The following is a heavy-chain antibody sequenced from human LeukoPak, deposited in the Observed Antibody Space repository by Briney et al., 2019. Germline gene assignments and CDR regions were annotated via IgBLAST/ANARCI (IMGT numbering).Heavy chain of an antibody. CDR3: TKHRGGWIDAFDI. D-gene: IGHD5-12*01. CDR1: GFTFSSYA. Sequence: GGSLRLSCAASGFTFSSYAMTWVRQAPGKELEWVSGISGSGGSSYSADSVKGRFTISRDNSKKTLYMQMNSLRAEDTAVYYCTKHRGGWIDAFDIWGQGTMVTVSS. CDR2: ISGSGGSS. J-gene: IGHJ3*02. V-gene: IGHV3-23*01.